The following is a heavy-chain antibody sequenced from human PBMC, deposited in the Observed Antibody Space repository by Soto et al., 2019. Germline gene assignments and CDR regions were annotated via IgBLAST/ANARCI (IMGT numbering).Heavy chain of an antibody. Sequence: QVQLVQSGAEVKKPGSSVKVSCKASGGTFSSYAISWVRQAPGQGLEWMGRIIPILGIANYAQKFQGRVTITADKSTSTAYMELSSLRSEDTAVYYCARAHMVRGVIPFDYSGHGTLVTVSS. D-gene: IGHD3-10*01. CDR1: GGTFSSYA. V-gene: IGHV1-69*04. CDR3: ARAHMVRGVIPFDY. CDR2: IIPILGIA. J-gene: IGHJ4*01.